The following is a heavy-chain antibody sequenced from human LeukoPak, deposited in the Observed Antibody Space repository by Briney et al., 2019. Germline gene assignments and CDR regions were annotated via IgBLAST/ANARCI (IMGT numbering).Heavy chain of an antibody. Sequence: SQTLSLTCTVSGGSISSGGYYWSWIRQHPGKGLEWIGYIYYSGSTYYNPSLKSRVTISVDTSKNQFSLKLSSVTAADTAVYYCARGFGNYYYYYVDVWGKGTTVTVSS. CDR2: IYYSGST. J-gene: IGHJ6*03. D-gene: IGHD3-10*01. V-gene: IGHV4-31*03. CDR3: ARGFGNYYYYYVDV. CDR1: GGSISSGGYY.